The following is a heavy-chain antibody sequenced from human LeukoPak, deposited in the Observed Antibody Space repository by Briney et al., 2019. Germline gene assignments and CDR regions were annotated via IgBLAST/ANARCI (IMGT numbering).Heavy chain of an antibody. CDR3: ARTINFDFWSGYYGAFDI. CDR1: GFTFSSYS. CDR2: ISGRSTTI. V-gene: IGHV3-48*01. J-gene: IGHJ3*02. Sequence: GGSLRISCEASGFTFSSYSMNWVRQAPGKGLDWVSFISGRSTTIYYADSVKGRFTISRDNARNSLSLQMNSLRTEDTAVYYCARTINFDFWSGYYGAFDIWGQGTMVTVSS. D-gene: IGHD3-3*01.